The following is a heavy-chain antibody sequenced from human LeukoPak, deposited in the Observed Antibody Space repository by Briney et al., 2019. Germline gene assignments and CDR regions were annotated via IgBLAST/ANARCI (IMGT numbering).Heavy chain of an antibody. J-gene: IGHJ6*03. CDR2: ISSSSSYI. D-gene: IGHD2-2*01. Sequence: GGSLRLSCAASGFTFNSYSMNWVRQAPGKGLEWVSSISSSSSYIYYADSVKGRFTISRDNAKNSLYLQMNSLRAEDTAVYYCARAGDIVVVPAATNTDYYMDVWGKGTTVTVSS. V-gene: IGHV3-21*01. CDR1: GFTFNSYS. CDR3: ARAGDIVVVPAATNTDYYMDV.